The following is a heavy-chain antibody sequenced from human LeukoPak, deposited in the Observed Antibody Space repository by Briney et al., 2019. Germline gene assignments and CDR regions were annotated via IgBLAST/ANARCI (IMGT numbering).Heavy chain of an antibody. CDR1: GYTFTSHY. CDR2: INPSGGST. Sequence: GASVKVSCKASGYTFTSHYMHWVRQAPGQGLEWMGIINPSGGSTSHAQKFQGRVTMTRDTSTSTVYMELSSLRSEDTAVYYCARELYGDPEGVYGMDVWGQGTTVTVSS. V-gene: IGHV1-46*01. D-gene: IGHD4-17*01. J-gene: IGHJ6*02. CDR3: ARELYGDPEGVYGMDV.